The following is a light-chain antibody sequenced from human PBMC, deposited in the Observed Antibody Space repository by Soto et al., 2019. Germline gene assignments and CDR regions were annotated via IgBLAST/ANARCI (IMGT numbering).Light chain of an antibody. V-gene: IGLV1-40*01. J-gene: IGLJ3*02. CDR3: QSYDSSLSGWV. CDR2: GNS. Sequence: QSVLTQPPSVSGAPGQRVTISCTGSSSNIGAGYDVHWYQQLPGTAHKHLIYGNSNRPSGVPDRFSGSKSGTSASLAITGLQAEDEADYYCQSYDSSLSGWVFGGGTKLTVL. CDR1: SSNIGAGYD.